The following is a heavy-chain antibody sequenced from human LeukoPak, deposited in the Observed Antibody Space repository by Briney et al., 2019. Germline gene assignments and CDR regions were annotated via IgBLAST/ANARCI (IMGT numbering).Heavy chain of an antibody. CDR3: AKAHCSSTSCSRADN. CDR2: IDGSGGTT. D-gene: IGHD2-2*01. V-gene: IGHV3-23*01. CDR1: GFTFTRNA. Sequence: GGYLRFSCAASGFTFTRNAMAWVRQAPGKGLEWVSAIDGSGGTTFYADSVKGRVTISRVQSTNTVYLQMNSLRADDTAVYYCAKAHCSSTSCSRADNWGQGTLVTVSS. J-gene: IGHJ4*02.